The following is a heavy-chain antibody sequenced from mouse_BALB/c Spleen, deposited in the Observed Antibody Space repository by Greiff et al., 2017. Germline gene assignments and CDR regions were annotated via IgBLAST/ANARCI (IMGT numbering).Heavy chain of an antibody. D-gene: IGHD1-1*01. CDR3: ARHYYYYGSSYAHWYFDV. Sequence: EVKLVESGGGLVKPGGSLKLSCAASGFAFSSYDMSWVRQTPEKRLEWVAYISSGGGSTYYPDTVKGRFTISRDNAKNTLYLQMSSLKSEDTAMYYCARHYYYYGSSYAHWYFDVWGAGTTVTVSS. V-gene: IGHV5-12-1*01. CDR1: GFAFSSYD. CDR2: ISSGGGST. J-gene: IGHJ1*01.